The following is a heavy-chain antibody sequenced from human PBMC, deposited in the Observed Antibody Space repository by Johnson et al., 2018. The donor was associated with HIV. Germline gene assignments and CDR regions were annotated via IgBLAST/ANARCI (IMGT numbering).Heavy chain of an antibody. V-gene: IGHV3-30-3*01. Sequence: QVQLVESGGGVVQPGRALRLSCAASGFTFSNSAMHWVRQAPGKGLEWVAVISYDGDNIYYADSVKGRFTISRDNSKNTLYLQMNSLRVADTAVYYCERDRSLWFREVWRRDAGEMWGQGTKITGSS. J-gene: IGHJ3*02. D-gene: IGHD3-10*01. CDR2: ISYDGDNI. CDR1: GFTFSNSA. CDR3: ERDRSLWFREVWRRDAGEM.